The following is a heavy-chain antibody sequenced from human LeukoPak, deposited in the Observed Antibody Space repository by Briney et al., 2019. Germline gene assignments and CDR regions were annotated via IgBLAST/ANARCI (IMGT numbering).Heavy chain of an antibody. J-gene: IGHJ3*02. CDR2: INPNSGGT. CDR1: GYTFTGYF. D-gene: IGHD2-2*01. V-gene: IGHV1-2*02. Sequence: ASVKVSCKDSGYTFTGYFMHWVRQGPGQGLEWMGWINPNSGGTNYAQKFQGRVTMTRDTSISTAYMELSRLRSDDTAVYYCARQGYCSSTSCYANDAFDIWGQGTMVTVSS. CDR3: ARQGYCSSTSCYANDAFDI.